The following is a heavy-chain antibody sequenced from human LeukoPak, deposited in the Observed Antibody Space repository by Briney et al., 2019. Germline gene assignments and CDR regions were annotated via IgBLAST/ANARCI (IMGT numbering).Heavy chain of an antibody. Sequence: PGGSLRLSCAASGFTFSSYGMTWVRQAPGKGLEWVSYISSSSSTIYYADSVKGRFTISRDNAKNSLYLQLNSLRPEDTAVYYCARGGADRLHSYTLDYWGQGTLVTVSS. CDR2: ISSSSSTI. CDR1: GFTFSSYG. V-gene: IGHV3-48*01. CDR3: ARGGADRLHSYTLDY. J-gene: IGHJ4*02. D-gene: IGHD6-6*01.